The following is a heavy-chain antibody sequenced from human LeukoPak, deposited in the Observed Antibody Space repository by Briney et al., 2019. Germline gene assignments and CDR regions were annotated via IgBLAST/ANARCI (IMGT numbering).Heavy chain of an antibody. CDR1: GFTFSSYS. D-gene: IGHD4-17*01. Sequence: PGGSLRLSCAASGFTFSSYSMNWVRQAPGKGLEWVAVISYDGGNKYYADSVKGRFAISRDNSISTVCLQMNSLRADDSAVYYCAKGGRLNLDYGAGGDSAMDVWGQGTTVTVS. CDR3: AKGGRLNLDYGAGGDSAMDV. V-gene: IGHV3-30*05. J-gene: IGHJ6*02. CDR2: ISYDGGNK.